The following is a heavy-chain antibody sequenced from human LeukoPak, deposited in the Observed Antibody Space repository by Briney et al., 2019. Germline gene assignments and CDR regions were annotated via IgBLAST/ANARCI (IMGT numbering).Heavy chain of an antibody. J-gene: IGHJ4*02. CDR2: IFHSGST. CDR1: SGSIFSSNW. Sequence: SETLSLTCAVSSGSIFSSNWWSWVRQPPGKGLEWIGQIFHSGSTTYSPSLKSRVTISVDTSKNQFSLKLSSVTAADTAVYYCARHSGYYGSGSYYFDYWGQGTLVTVSS. V-gene: IGHV4-4*02. D-gene: IGHD3-10*01. CDR3: ARHSGYYGSGSYYFDY.